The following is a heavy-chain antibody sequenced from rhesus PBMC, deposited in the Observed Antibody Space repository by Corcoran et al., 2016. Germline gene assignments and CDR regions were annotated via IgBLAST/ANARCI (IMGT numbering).Heavy chain of an antibody. CDR2: IYSSKGNT. D-gene: IGHD7-45*01. CDR1: GGSLSGGYG. V-gene: IGHV4S7*01. J-gene: IGHJ4*01. CDR3: ARTNGGFDY. Sequence: QVQLQESGPGLLKPSDTLSLTCTVSGGSLSGGYGWCWIRQPPGKGLEWIESIYSSKGNTYYNPSLKRRVTMATDTSKNQFARKLSSVTAADTAVYYCARTNGGFDYWGQGVLVTVSS.